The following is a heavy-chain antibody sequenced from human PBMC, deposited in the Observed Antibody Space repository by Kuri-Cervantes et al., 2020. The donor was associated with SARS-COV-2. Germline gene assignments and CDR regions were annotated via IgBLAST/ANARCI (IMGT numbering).Heavy chain of an antibody. CDR3: ARDGTYYYGSGGYYYYYGMDV. Sequence: GSLRLSCTVSGGSISNYYWSWIRQAPGKGLEWIGYIYTSGSTNYNPSLKSRVTTSVDTSKNQFSLKLSSVTAADTAVYYCARDGTYYYGSGGYYYYYGMDVWGQGTTVTVSS. V-gene: IGHV4-4*08. CDR2: IYTSGST. CDR1: GGSISNYY. J-gene: IGHJ6*02. D-gene: IGHD3-10*01.